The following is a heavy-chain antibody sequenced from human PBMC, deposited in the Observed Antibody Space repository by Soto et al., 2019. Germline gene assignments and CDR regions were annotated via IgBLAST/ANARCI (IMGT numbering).Heavy chain of an antibody. D-gene: IGHD6-19*01. CDR2: INPNSGAT. V-gene: IGHV1-2*02. Sequence: PAELSCKASGYTFTGYYMYWVRQEPGQGLEWMGWINPNSGATNYAQKFQGRVTMTRDTSISTANMELARLRFDDTAIYYCAREGEQWLGRAFDIWGQGTMVTVSS. CDR3: AREGEQWLGRAFDI. J-gene: IGHJ3*02. CDR1: GYTFTGYY.